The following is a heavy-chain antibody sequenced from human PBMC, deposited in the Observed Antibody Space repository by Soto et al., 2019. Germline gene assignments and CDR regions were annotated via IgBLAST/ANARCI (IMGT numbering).Heavy chain of an antibody. CDR1: GGSISSYY. CDR2: IYYSGST. D-gene: IGHD6-13*01. Sequence: PSETLSLTCTVSGGSISSYYWSWIRQPPGKGLEWIGYIYYSGSTNYNPSLKSRVTISVDTSKNQFSLKLSSVTAADTAVYYCASSNIAAAGFYYYGIDVRARRTTVTVSS. V-gene: IGHV4-59*08. J-gene: IGHJ6*02. CDR3: ASSNIAAAGFYYYGIDV.